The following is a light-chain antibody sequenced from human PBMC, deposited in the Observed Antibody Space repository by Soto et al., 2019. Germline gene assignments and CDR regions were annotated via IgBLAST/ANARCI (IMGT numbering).Light chain of an antibody. CDR2: AAS. CDR3: QQLNSYLPFA. Sequence: DIQLTQSPSFLSASVGDRVTITCRASQGISSYLAWYQQKPGKAPKLLLYAASTLQSGVPSRFSGSGSGTEFTLTISSLQPEDFATYYCQQLNSYLPFAFGPGTKVDIK. J-gene: IGKJ3*01. CDR1: QGISSY. V-gene: IGKV1-9*01.